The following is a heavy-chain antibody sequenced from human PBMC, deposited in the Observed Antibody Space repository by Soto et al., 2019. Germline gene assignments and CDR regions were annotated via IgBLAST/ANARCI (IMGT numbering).Heavy chain of an antibody. D-gene: IGHD1-20*01. CDR2: IYYSGNT. J-gene: IGHJ4*02. CDR1: GGSINNYF. CDR3: ARGNYNWNFDY. Sequence: SETLSLTCSVSGGSINNYFWSWIRQPPGKGLEWIGHIYYSGNTNYNPSFKSRVTISVDTSKTHFSLKLSSVTAADTAVYYCARGNYNWNFDYWGQGTLVTVSS. V-gene: IGHV4-59*12.